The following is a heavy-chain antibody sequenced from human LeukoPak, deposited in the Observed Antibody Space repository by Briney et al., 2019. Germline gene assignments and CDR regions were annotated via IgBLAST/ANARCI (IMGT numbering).Heavy chain of an antibody. CDR1: GFTFSSYA. Sequence: GGSLRLSCAASGFTFSSYAMHWVRQAPGKGLEWVAVISYDGSNKYYADSVKGRFTISRDNSKNTLYLQMNSLGAEDTAVYYCARDVKYYWGQGTLVTVSS. CDR3: ARDVKYY. CDR2: ISYDGSNK. V-gene: IGHV3-30*04. J-gene: IGHJ4*02.